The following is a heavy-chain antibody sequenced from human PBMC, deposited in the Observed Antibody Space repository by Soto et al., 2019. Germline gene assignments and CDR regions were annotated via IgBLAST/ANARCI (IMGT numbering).Heavy chain of an antibody. CDR1: GFTVSSNY. Sequence: GGSLRLSCAASGFTVSSNYMSWVRQAPGKGLEWVSVIYSGGSTYYADSVKGRFTISRDNSKNTLYLQMNSLRAEDTAVYYCARVRREYDNSGPVDYWGQGTLVTGSS. J-gene: IGHJ4*02. D-gene: IGHD3-22*01. V-gene: IGHV3-66*01. CDR2: IYSGGST. CDR3: ARVRREYDNSGPVDY.